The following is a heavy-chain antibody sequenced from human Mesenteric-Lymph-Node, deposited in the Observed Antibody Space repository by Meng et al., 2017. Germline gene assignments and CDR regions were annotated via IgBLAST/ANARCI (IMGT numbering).Heavy chain of an antibody. Sequence: GESLKISCAASGFTFSSYAMSWVRQAPGKGLEWIAYINRGGVVHYRDSVKGRFTISRDNAKNSLYLQMNSLRAEDTAFYYCAKDKDCSSTSCHTAFDHWGRGTLVTVSS. D-gene: IGHD2-2*01. CDR1: GFTFSSYA. V-gene: IGHV3-23*01. CDR2: INRGGVV. J-gene: IGHJ5*02. CDR3: AKDKDCSSTSCHTAFDH.